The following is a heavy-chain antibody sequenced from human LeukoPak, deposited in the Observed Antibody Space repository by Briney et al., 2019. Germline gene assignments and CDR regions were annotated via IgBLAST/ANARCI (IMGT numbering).Heavy chain of an antibody. J-gene: IGHJ3*02. CDR1: GFTFSSYS. Sequence: GGSLRLSCAASGFTFSSYSMNWVRQAPGKGLEWVSSIISSSSYIYYADSVKGRFTISRDNAKNSLYLQMNSLRAEDTAVYYCARDHTINYDFWSGRGPYDAFDIWGQGTMVTVSS. D-gene: IGHD3-3*01. V-gene: IGHV3-21*01. CDR3: ARDHTINYDFWSGRGPYDAFDI. CDR2: IISSSSYI.